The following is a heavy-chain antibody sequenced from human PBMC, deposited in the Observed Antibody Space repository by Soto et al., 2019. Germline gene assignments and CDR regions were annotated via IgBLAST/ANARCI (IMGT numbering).Heavy chain of an antibody. J-gene: IGHJ6*02. CDR3: AKDLPVPGLYYYYGMDV. D-gene: IGHD1-1*01. V-gene: IGHV3-23*01. CDR1: GFTFISYA. CDR2: ISGSGGST. Sequence: GGSLRLSCAASGFTFISYAMSWVRQAPGKGLEWVSAISGSGGSTYYADSVKGRFTISRDNSKNTLYLQMNSLRAEDTAVYYCAKDLPVPGLYYYYGMDVWGQGTTVTVSS.